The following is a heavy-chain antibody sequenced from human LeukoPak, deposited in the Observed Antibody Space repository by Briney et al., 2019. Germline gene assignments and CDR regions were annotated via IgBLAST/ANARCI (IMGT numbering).Heavy chain of an antibody. CDR2: MLYSGST. CDR1: GVSISSSSYY. J-gene: IGHJ5*02. Sequence: SETLSLTCTVSGVSISSSSYYWGWIRQPPGKGLEFIGGMLYSGSTYYNPSLKSRVTISVDTSKNQFSLKLSSVTAADAAVYYCARLRADHNSLYPCGQGTLVTVSS. V-gene: IGHV4-39*01. CDR3: ARLRADHNSLYP.